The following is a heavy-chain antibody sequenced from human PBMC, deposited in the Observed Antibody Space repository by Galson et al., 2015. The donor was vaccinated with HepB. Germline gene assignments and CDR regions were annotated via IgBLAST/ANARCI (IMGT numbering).Heavy chain of an antibody. V-gene: IGHV3-33*08. CDR3: TRSGTSSRGAFDI. CDR1: GFTFRNYG. J-gene: IGHJ3*02. D-gene: IGHD1-14*01. CDR2: IWYDGTNK. Sequence: SLRLSCAASGFTFRNYGMHWVRQAPGKGLEWVALIWYDGTNKYYADSVKGRFTISRDNSKNTLYLQMNSLRAEDTAKYYCTRSGTSSRGAFDIWGQGTIVTVSS.